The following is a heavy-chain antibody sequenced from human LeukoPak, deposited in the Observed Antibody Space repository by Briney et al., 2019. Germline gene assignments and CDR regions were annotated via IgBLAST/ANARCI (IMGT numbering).Heavy chain of an antibody. V-gene: IGHV3-30*18. Sequence: PGGSLRLSCAASGFTFSSYGMHWVRQVPGKGLDWVAVISYDGSNKYYVDSVKGRFTISRDNSKNMLYLQTNSLRAEDTAVYYCAKNELLWFGEFDAFDIWGQGTMVTVSS. CDR3: AKNELLWFGEFDAFDI. J-gene: IGHJ3*02. CDR1: GFTFSSYG. CDR2: ISYDGSNK. D-gene: IGHD3-10*01.